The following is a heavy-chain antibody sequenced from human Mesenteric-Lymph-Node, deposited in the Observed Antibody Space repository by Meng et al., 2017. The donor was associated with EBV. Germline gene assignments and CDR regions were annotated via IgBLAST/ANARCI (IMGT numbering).Heavy chain of an antibody. J-gene: IGHJ4*02. D-gene: IGHD3-10*01. CDR3: AHRPAFGELLDY. CDR2: LYWDDDE. V-gene: IGHV2-5*02. CDR1: GFSLSTFGVG. Sequence: QITLKESGPAFMKPXXTLTLXXTFSGFSLSTFGVGVGWVRQPPGKALEWLGVLYWDDDERYSPSLRSRLTITKDTSKNQVFLTMTNMDPVDTATYYCAHRPAFGELLDYWGQGTLVTVSS.